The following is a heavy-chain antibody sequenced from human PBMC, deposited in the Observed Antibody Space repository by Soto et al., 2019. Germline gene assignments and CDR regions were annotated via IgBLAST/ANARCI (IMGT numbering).Heavy chain of an antibody. J-gene: IGHJ2*01. CDR1: GGSISSYY. CDR3: ARGMTTVYFDL. Sequence: QVQLQESGPGLVKPSETLSLTCTVSGGSISSYYWSWIRQPPGKGLEWIGYIYYSGSTNYNPSLKSRVTISVDTSKNQFSLKLSSVTAADTAVYYCARGMTTVYFDLWGRGTLVTVSS. CDR2: IYYSGST. D-gene: IGHD4-17*01. V-gene: IGHV4-59*01.